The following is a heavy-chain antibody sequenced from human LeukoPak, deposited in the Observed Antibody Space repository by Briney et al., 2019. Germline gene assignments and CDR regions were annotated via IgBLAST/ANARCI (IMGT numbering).Heavy chain of an antibody. CDR3: ARDHNNDYGDFGGLGYFDY. CDR1: GGSISRSNW. CDR2: IYYSGST. V-gene: IGHV4-4*02. D-gene: IGHD4-17*01. J-gene: IGHJ4*02. Sequence: SETLSLTCAVSGGSISRSNWWSWVRQPPGKGLEWIGYIYYSGSTDYNPSLKSRVTISVDTSKNQFSLKLSSVTAADTAVYYCARDHNNDYGDFGGLGYFDYWGQGTLVTVSS.